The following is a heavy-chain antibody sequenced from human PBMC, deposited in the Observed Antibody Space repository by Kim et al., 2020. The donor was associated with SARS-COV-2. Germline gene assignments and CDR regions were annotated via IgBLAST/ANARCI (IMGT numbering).Heavy chain of an antibody. V-gene: IGHV4-39*01. Sequence: NPSLKSRITKSVDTSKSQFSLNLSSGTAAGTAVYYCARRGAVAGNPVYDYWGQGTLVTVSS. CDR3: ARRGAVAGNPVYDY. D-gene: IGHD6-19*01. J-gene: IGHJ4*02.